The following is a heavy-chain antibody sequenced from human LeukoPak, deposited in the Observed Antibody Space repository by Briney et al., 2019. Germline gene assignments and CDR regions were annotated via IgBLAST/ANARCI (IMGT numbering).Heavy chain of an antibody. CDR1: GGSFSGYY. Sequence: SETLSLTCAVYGGSFSGYYWNWIRQPPGKGLEWIGEINHSGSTNYNPSLKSRVTISVDTSKNQFSLKLSSVTAADTAVYYCARDSYGVNWFDPWGQGTLVTVSS. J-gene: IGHJ5*02. CDR3: ARDSYGVNWFDP. V-gene: IGHV4-34*01. D-gene: IGHD5-18*01. CDR2: INHSGST.